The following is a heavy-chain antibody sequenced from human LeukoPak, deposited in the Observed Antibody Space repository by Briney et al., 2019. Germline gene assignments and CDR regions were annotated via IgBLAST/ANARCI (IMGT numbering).Heavy chain of an antibody. D-gene: IGHD3-22*01. CDR3: TRLGYYYESSGYPDY. V-gene: IGHV5-51*01. CDR2: VYPVDSDT. Sequence: GESLKISCKCSGYSFIDHWIGWVRQTPEKGLEWMGIVYPVDSDTRYSPSFQGQVTISADTSINTAYLQWSSLKASDSAIYYCTRLGYYYESSGYPDYWGQGTLVTVSS. J-gene: IGHJ4*02. CDR1: GYSFIDHW.